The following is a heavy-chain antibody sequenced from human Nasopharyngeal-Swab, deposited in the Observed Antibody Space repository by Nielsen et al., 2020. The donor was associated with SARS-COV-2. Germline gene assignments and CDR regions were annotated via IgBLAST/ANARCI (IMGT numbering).Heavy chain of an antibody. CDR3: ARSPGDFLSGYYPPHHGLNSFEF. CDR1: GFSLNNARMG. CDR2: IFSNDEK. Sequence: SGPTLLQPTETLTLTCTVSGFSLNNARMGVSWIRQPPGKALEWLALIFSNDEKSYSTSLKSRLTISKDTSKSQVVLTMTNMDPVDTATYYCARSPGDFLSGYYPPHHGLNSFEFLGQGTMVTVSS. V-gene: IGHV2-26*01. J-gene: IGHJ3*01. D-gene: IGHD3-3*01.